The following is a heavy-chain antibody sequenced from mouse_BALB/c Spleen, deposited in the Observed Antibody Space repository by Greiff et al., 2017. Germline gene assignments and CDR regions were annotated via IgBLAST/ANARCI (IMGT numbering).Heavy chain of an antibody. CDR2: IRNKANGYTT. J-gene: IGHJ4*01. CDR3: ARGGIYYAMDY. V-gene: IGHV7-3*02. CDR1: GFTFTDYY. Sequence: EVQLVESGGGLVQPGGSLRLSCATSGFTFTDYYMSWVRQPPGKALEWLGFIRNKANGYTTEYSASVKGRFTISRDNSKSILYLQMNTLRAEDSATYYCARGGIYYAMDYWGQGTSVTVSS.